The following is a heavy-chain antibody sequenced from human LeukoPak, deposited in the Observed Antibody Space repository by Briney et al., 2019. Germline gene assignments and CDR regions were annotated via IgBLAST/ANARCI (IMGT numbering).Heavy chain of an antibody. Sequence: SETLSLTCTVSGGSISSSSYYWGWIRQPPGKGLEWIGSIYYSGSTYYNPSLKSRVTISVDTSKNQFSLKLSSVTAADTAVYYCASGSSSLFDYWGQGTLVTVSS. CDR3: ASGSSSLFDY. V-gene: IGHV4-39*07. CDR2: IYYSGST. J-gene: IGHJ4*02. D-gene: IGHD6-13*01. CDR1: GGSISSSSYY.